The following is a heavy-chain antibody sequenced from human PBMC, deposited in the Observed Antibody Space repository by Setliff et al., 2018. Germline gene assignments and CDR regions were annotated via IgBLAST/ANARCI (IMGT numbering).Heavy chain of an antibody. Sequence: GGSLRLSCAASGFTFSRYWMSWVRQAPGKGLVWVSRIKSDGSSTSYADSVKGRFTISRDNAENTLYLQMNSLRAEDTAVYYCARRYYGSGSYFDYWGQGTL. J-gene: IGHJ4*02. D-gene: IGHD3-10*01. V-gene: IGHV3-74*01. CDR2: IKSDGSST. CDR3: ARRYYGSGSYFDY. CDR1: GFTFSRYW.